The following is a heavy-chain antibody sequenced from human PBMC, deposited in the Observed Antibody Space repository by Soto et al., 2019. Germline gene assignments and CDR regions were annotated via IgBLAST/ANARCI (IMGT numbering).Heavy chain of an antibody. J-gene: IGHJ4*02. CDR3: ARGRGLRYFIDY. Sequence: QVQLVQSGAPVKKPGASVKVSCKASGYTFTSDATTWVRQATGQGLEWMGWMNPNSGNTGYAQKFQGRVTMTRNTSRSTAYMELSSLRSEDTAVYYCARGRGLRYFIDYWGQGTLVTVSS. D-gene: IGHD3-9*01. CDR2: MNPNSGNT. CDR1: GYTFTSDA. V-gene: IGHV1-8*01.